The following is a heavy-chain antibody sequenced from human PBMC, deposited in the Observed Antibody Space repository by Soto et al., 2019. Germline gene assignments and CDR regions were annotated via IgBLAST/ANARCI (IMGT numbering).Heavy chain of an antibody. CDR3: ARESGYDRGFDY. V-gene: IGHV3-30-3*01. CDR2: ISYDGSNK. J-gene: IGHJ4*02. D-gene: IGHD5-12*01. CDR1: GFTFSSYA. Sequence: QVQLVESGGGVVQPGRSLRLSCAASGFTFSSYAMHWVRQAPGKWLEWVAVISYDGSNKYYADSVKGRFTISRDNSKNTLYLQMNSLRAEDTAVYYCARESGYDRGFDYWGQGTLVTVSS.